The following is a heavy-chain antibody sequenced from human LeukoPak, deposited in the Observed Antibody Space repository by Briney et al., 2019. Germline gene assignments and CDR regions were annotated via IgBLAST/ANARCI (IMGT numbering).Heavy chain of an antibody. D-gene: IGHD6-19*01. CDR2: ISDSGGSA. V-gene: IGHV3-23*01. J-gene: IGHJ4*02. CDR3: AKGGQWLALSY. CDR1: GLTFSNYA. Sequence: GGSLRLSCVVSGLTFSNYAVSWVRQAPGKGLEWVSSISDSGGSAYYADSVKGRFTISRDNSKNTLYLQMNSLRGEDTAVYYCAKGGQWLALSYWGQGTLVTVSS.